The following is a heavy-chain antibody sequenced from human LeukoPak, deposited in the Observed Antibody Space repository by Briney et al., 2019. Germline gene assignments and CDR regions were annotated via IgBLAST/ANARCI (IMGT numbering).Heavy chain of an antibody. J-gene: IGHJ4*02. D-gene: IGHD3-10*01. V-gene: IGHV3-66*01. CDR3: ARDATYYYGSGSYP. CDR1: GFTVSSNY. CDR2: IYSGGSA. Sequence: GGSLRLSCAASGFTVSSNYMSRVRQAPGKGLEWVSVIYSGGSAYYADSVKGRFTISRDNSKNTLYLQMNSLRAEDTAVYYCARDATYYYGSGSYPWGQGTLVTVSS.